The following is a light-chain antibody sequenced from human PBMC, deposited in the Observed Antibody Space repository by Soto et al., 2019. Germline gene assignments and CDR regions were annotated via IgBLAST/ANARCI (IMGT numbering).Light chain of an antibody. CDR2: HAS. CDR1: QSISNW. CDR3: QQYNSYS. Sequence: DTRMPHSPSTLPASVGNRGPIPCRASQSISNWLAWSHKKQGTAPKPLIYHASTLESGVPSRFSGSGSGTEFTLTISSLQPDDFATYYCQQYNSYSFGKGTKVDIK. V-gene: IGKV1-5*01. J-gene: IGKJ1*01.